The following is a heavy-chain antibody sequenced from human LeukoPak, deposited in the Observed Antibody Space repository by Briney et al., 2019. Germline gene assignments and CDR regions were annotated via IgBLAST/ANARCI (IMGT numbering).Heavy chain of an antibody. D-gene: IGHD1-26*01. CDR1: GGSISSYY. J-gene: IGHJ4*02. CDR2: IYYSGST. V-gene: IGHV4-59*08. CDR3: ARQVGATPFDY. Sequence: SETLSLTCTVSGGSISSYYWSWIRQPPGEGLEWIGYIYYSGSTNYNPSLKSRVTISVDTSKNQFSLKLSSVTAADTAVYYCARQVGATPFDYWGQGTLVTVSS.